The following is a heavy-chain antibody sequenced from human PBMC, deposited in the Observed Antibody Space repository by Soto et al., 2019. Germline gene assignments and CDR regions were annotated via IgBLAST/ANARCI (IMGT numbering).Heavy chain of an antibody. D-gene: IGHD1-1*01. J-gene: IGHJ4*02. CDR1: GFTFTNYA. CDR2: ISGSGGST. CDR3: AKEMGTPLQHVDC. Sequence: GGSLRLSGGASGFTFTNYAMSWVRQAPGKGLEWVSAISGSGGSTYYADAVKGRFTISRDNSENTLYLQMSSLRAEDTAVYYCAKEMGTPLQHVDCWGQGTLVTV. V-gene: IGHV3-23*01.